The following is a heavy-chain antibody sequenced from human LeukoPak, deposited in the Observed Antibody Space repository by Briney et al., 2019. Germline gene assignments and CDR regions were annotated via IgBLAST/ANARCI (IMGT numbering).Heavy chain of an antibody. CDR2: IYYTGST. V-gene: IGHV4-39*07. CDR1: GGSISSCY. J-gene: IGHJ3*02. D-gene: IGHD5-18*01. Sequence: SETLSLTCTVSGGSISSCYWSWIRQPPGKGPEWIGSIYYTGSTYHNPSLKSRVTISEDPSKNQFSLKLRSVTAADTAVYYCAREDGTAMDNAFDIWSQGTMVTVSS. CDR3: AREDGTAMDNAFDI.